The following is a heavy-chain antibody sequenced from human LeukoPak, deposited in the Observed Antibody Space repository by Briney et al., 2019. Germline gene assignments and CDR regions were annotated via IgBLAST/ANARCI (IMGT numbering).Heavy chain of an antibody. D-gene: IGHD1-1*01. CDR1: GFTFSSYA. J-gene: IGHJ4*02. CDR2: INHSGST. V-gene: IGHV4-34*01. CDR3: ARRLVQLERRASFDY. Sequence: GSLRLSCAASGFTFSSYAMSWVRQPPGKGLEWIGEINHSGSTNYNPSLKSRVTISVDTSKNQFSLKLSSVTAADTAVYYCARRLVQLERRASFDYWGQGTLVTVSS.